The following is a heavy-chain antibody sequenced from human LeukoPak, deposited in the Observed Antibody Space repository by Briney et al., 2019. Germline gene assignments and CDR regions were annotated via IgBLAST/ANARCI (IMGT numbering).Heavy chain of an antibody. CDR2: ISYDGSNK. J-gene: IGHJ4*02. CDR1: GFTFNSYG. V-gene: IGHV3-30*18. CDR3: AKEEYYYDSSGYYYFDY. D-gene: IGHD3-22*01. Sequence: PGGSLRLSCAASGFTFNSYGMHWVRQAPGKGLEWVAVISYDGSNKYYADSVKGRFTISRDNSKNTLYLQMNSLRAEDTAVYYCAKEEYYYDSSGYYYFDYWGQGTLVTVSS.